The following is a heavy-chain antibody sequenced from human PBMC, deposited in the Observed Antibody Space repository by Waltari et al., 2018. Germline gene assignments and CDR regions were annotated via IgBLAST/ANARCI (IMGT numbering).Heavy chain of an antibody. CDR3: ARDLYSSGWYEPFDY. D-gene: IGHD6-19*01. J-gene: IGHJ4*02. CDR1: GYSISSGYY. V-gene: IGHV4-38-2*02. CDR2: IYHSGST. Sequence: QVQLQESGPGLVKPSETLSLTCAVSGYSISSGYYWGWIRQPPGKGLEWIGSIYHSGSTYYNPSLKSRVTISVDTSKNQFSPKLSSVTAADTAVYYCARDLYSSGWYEPFDYWGQGTLVTVSS.